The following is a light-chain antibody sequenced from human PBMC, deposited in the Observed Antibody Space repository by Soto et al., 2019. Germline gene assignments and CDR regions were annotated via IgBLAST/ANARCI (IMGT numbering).Light chain of an antibody. V-gene: IGKV1-12*01. CDR1: QVIGSW. CDR3: QQAHSVPFT. CDR2: GAS. J-gene: IGKJ3*01. Sequence: DLQMTQSPSSVSASVGDRVTISCRASQVIGSWLAWYQVKPGEAPELLIYGASNLRSGVPSRFSGSGSGTSFTLTISSLQPEDFATYFCQQAHSVPFTFGPGTKVDIQ.